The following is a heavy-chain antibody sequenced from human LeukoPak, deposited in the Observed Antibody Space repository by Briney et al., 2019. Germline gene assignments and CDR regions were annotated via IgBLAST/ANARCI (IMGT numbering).Heavy chain of an antibody. CDR1: GYTFTGYY. V-gene: IGHV1-2*02. CDR2: INPNSGGT. CDR3: ARARQQLVLVYYYYYMDV. Sequence: GASVKVSCKASGYTFTGYYMHWVRQAPGQGLEWMGWINPNSGGTNYAQKFQGRVTMTRDTSISTAYMELSRLRSDDTAVYYCARARQQLVLVYYYYYMDVWGKGTTVTVSS. J-gene: IGHJ6*03. D-gene: IGHD6-13*01.